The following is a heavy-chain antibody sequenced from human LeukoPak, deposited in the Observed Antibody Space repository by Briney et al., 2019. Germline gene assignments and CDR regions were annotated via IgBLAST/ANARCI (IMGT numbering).Heavy chain of an antibody. V-gene: IGHV3-30*02. CDR2: IRYDGSHK. J-gene: IGHJ4*02. CDR3: AKETSWSSPRD. CDR1: GFTFSAHD. D-gene: IGHD2-15*01. Sequence: GGSLRLSCGASGFTFSAHDMHWVRQAPGKGLEWVTFIRYDGSHKYYVDSVRGRFTISRDNSKNTLYLQMNSLRAEDTAVYYCAKETSWSSPRDWGQGTLVTVSS.